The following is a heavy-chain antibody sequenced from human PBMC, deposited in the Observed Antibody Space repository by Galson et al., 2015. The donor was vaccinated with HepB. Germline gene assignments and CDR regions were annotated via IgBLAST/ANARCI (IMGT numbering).Heavy chain of an antibody. Sequence: SVKVSCKASGYTFTSYYMHWVRQAPGQGLEWMGIINPSGGSTSYAQKFQGRVTMTRDTSTSTVYMELSSLRSEDTAVYYCARDPTIAAAGTAPDYWGQGTLVTVSS. CDR1: GYTFTSYY. D-gene: IGHD6-13*01. CDR2: INPSGGST. CDR3: ARDPTIAAAGTAPDY. V-gene: IGHV1-46*01. J-gene: IGHJ4*02.